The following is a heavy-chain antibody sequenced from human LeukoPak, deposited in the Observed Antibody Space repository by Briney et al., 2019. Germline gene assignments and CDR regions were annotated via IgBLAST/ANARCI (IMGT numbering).Heavy chain of an antibody. J-gene: IGHJ4*02. CDR2: ISSSSSYI. Sequence: GGSLRLSCAASGFTFSSYSMNWVRQAPGKGLEWVSSISSSSSYIYYADSVKGRFTISRDNAKNSLYLQMNSLRAEDTAVYYCARDLNSVRAGQFDYWGQGTLVTVTS. CDR3: ARDLNSVRAGQFDY. D-gene: IGHD2-21*01. CDR1: GFTFSSYS. V-gene: IGHV3-21*01.